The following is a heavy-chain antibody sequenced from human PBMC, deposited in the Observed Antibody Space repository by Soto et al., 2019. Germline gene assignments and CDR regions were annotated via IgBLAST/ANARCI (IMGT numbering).Heavy chain of an antibody. CDR2: IIPILGIA. J-gene: IGHJ4*02. CDR1: GGTFSSYT. D-gene: IGHD6-13*01. Sequence: QVQLVQSGAEVKKPGSSVKVSCKASGGTFSSYTISWVRQAPGRGLEWMGRIIPILGIANYAQKFQGRVTITADKSTSTAYMELSSLRSEDTAVYYCARDSRGIAAAGLDYWGQGTLVTVSS. CDR3: ARDSRGIAAAGLDY. V-gene: IGHV1-69*02.